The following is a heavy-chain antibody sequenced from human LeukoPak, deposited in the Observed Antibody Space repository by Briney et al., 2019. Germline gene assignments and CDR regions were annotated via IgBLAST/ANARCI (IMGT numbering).Heavy chain of an antibody. J-gene: IGHJ6*02. D-gene: IGHD6-13*01. CDR3: ARGLEYSSSWYWYYYGMDV. V-gene: IGHV4-61*02. Sequence: SETLSLTCTVSGGSISSGSYYWSWIRQPAGKGLEWIGRIYTSGSTNYNPSLKSRVTISVDTSKNQFSLKLSSVTAADTAVYYCARGLEYSSSWYWYYYGMDVWGQGTTVTVSS. CDR2: IYTSGST. CDR1: GGSISSGSYY.